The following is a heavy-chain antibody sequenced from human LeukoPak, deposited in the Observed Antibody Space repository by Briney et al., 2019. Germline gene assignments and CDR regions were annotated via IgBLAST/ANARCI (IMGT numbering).Heavy chain of an antibody. CDR2: IYTSGST. Sequence: PSETLSLTCTVSGGSISSGSYYWGWIRQPAGKGLEWIGRIYTSGSTNYNPSLKSRVTISVDTSKNQFSLKLSSVTAADTAVYYCARERIYSNEAFDPWGQGTLVTVSS. CDR3: ARERIYSNEAFDP. J-gene: IGHJ5*02. V-gene: IGHV4-61*02. D-gene: IGHD4-11*01. CDR1: GGSISSGSYY.